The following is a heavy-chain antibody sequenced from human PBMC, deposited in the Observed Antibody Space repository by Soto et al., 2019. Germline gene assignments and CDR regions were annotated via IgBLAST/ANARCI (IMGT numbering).Heavy chain of an antibody. Sequence: SETLSLTCTVSGGSISSYYWSWIRQPPGKGLEWIVYIYYSGSTNYNPSLKSRVTISVDTSKNQFSLKLSSVTAADTAVYYCARDPGIQLWSSPYYYGMDVWGQGTTVTVSS. D-gene: IGHD5-18*01. J-gene: IGHJ6*02. CDR1: GGSISSYY. V-gene: IGHV4-59*01. CDR2: IYYSGST. CDR3: ARDPGIQLWSSPYYYGMDV.